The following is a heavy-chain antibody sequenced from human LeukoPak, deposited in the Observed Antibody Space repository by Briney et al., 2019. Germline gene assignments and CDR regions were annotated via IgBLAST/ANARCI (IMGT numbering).Heavy chain of an antibody. CDR1: GDSVSSNIAA. V-gene: IGHV6-1*01. Sequence: SQTLSLTCAISGDSVSSNIAAWNWVRQSPSRGLEWLGRTYYRSKWYNDYAVSVKSRITISPGTSKNQFSLQLNSVTPEDTAVYYCARVSERAVGYWGQGTLVTVSS. CDR2: TYYRSKWYN. J-gene: IGHJ4*02. CDR3: ARVSERAVGY.